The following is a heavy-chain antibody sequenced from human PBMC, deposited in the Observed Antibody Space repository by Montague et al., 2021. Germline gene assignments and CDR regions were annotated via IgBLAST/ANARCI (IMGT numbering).Heavy chain of an antibody. CDR1: GGSISSTAYY. CDR2: IYYSGST. V-gene: IGHV4-31*11. Sequence: TLSLTCAVSGGSISSTAYYWSWIRQHPGKGLEWIGYIYYSGSTYYNPSLKSRVTISVDTSQNQFSLNLNSVTAADTAVYYCARVGATFTSQFDFWGQGTLVTVSS. CDR3: ARVGATFTSQFDF. D-gene: IGHD5-12*01. J-gene: IGHJ4*02.